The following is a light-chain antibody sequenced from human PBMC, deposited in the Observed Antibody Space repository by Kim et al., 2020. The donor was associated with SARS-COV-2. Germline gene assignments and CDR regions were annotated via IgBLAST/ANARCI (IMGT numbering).Light chain of an antibody. CDR2: ATS. V-gene: IGKV1-39*01. J-gene: IGKJ4*01. CDR3: QQSYGTPLT. CDR1: QSISSH. Sequence: AAVGDTVSITCRASQSISSHLNWYQQKPGKAPKLLIYATSSLQSAVPSRFSGSASGTDFTLTISSLQPGDFATYYCQQSYGTPLTFGGGTKVDIK.